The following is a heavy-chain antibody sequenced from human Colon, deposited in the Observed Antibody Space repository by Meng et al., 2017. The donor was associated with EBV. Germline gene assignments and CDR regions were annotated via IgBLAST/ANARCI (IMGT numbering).Heavy chain of an antibody. V-gene: IGHV4-31*03. D-gene: IGHD6-19*01. CDR2: IYYSGST. CDR3: ARVSSGWDYFDY. Sequence: GQLPGSGPGPVKPSQTLSLTCTVSGGSVSSGGYYWTWIRQHPGKGLEWFGRIYYSGSTFYNPSLKRRVIISIDTSKNQFSLNLRSVTAADTAVYYCARVSSGWDYFDYWGQGTLVTVSS. J-gene: IGHJ4*02. CDR1: GGSVSSGGYY.